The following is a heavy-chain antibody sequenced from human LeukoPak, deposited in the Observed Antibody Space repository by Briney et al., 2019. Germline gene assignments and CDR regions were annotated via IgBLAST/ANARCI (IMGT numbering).Heavy chain of an antibody. J-gene: IGHJ6*03. CDR3: ARDTGITGTYYMDV. D-gene: IGHD1-20*01. CDR1: GGTFSSYA. Sequence: SVKVSCKASGGTFSSYAISWVRQAPRQGLEWMGGIIPIFGTANYAQKFQGRVTITADESTSTAYMELSSLRSEDTAVYYCARDTGITGTYYMDVWGKGTTVTVSS. CDR2: IIPIFGTA. V-gene: IGHV1-69*13.